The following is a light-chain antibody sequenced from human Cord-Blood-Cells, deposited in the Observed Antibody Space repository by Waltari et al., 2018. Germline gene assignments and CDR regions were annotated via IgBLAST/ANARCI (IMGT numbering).Light chain of an antibody. CDR2: EGS. CDR1: SSDVGSYNL. CDR3: CSYAGSSTV. V-gene: IGLV2-23*01. Sequence: QSALTQPASVSGSPGQSITISCTGTSSDVGSYNLVSWYQQHPGKAPKLMIYEGSKRPEGVSTRFSGSKSGNTASLTISGRQAEDEADYDCCSYAGSSTVFGGGTKLTVL. J-gene: IGLJ3*02.